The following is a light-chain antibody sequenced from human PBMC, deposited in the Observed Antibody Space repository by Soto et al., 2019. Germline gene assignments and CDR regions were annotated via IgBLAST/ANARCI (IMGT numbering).Light chain of an antibody. CDR3: ERRSNRPLF. CDR1: QSVSSY. J-gene: IGKJ4*01. CDR2: DAS. Sequence: EIVLTQSPATLSLSPGERATLSCRASQSVSSYLAWYQQKPGQAPRLLIYDASNRATGIPARFSGSGSGTDFTPTISSLAPEDFAVYNCERRSNRPLFLGGGTKVDIK. V-gene: IGKV3-11*01.